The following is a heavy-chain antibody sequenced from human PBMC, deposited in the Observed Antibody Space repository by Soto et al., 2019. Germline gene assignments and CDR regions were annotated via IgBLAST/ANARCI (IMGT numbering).Heavy chain of an antibody. CDR2: IKHGGSEK. CDR1: GFRSGFTFRDFW. V-gene: IGHV3-7*04. J-gene: IGHJ4*02. Sequence: EVQLVESGGGLVQPGGSLRLSCAASGFRSGFTFRDFWMGWVRQAPGKELEWVANIKHGGSEKNYVDSVKGRFTISRDDAKNSLYLQMNSLRADDTAVYYCVRGGRGVYFDYWGQGALVTVPA. CDR3: VRGGRGVYFDY.